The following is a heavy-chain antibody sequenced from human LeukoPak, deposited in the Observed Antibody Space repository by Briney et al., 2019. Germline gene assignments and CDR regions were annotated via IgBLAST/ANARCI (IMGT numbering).Heavy chain of an antibody. CDR3: AREAVAGVDY. V-gene: IGHV4-4*02. J-gene: IGHJ4*02. CDR2: IYHSGST. CDR1: GGSISSSNW. Sequence: SGTLSLTCAVSGGSISSSNWWSWVRQPPGKGLEWIGEIYHSGSTNYNSSLRSRVTLSVDKSKNQFSLKLSSVTAADTAVYYCAREAVAGVDYGAREPWSPSPQ. D-gene: IGHD6-19*01.